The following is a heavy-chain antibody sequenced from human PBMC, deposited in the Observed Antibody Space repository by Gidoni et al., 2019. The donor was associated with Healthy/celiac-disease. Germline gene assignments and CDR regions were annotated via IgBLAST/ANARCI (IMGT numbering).Heavy chain of an antibody. CDR3: AKAGGSFDP. V-gene: IGHV3-30*02. Sequence: QVQLVESGGGVVQPGGDRRLAGAAAGFTFSSYGMHWVRQAPGKGLACVSFIRYDGSNKYYADSVKGRFTISRDNSKNTLYLQMNSLRAEDTAVYYCAKAGGSFDPWGQGTLVTVSS. CDR2: IRYDGSNK. D-gene: IGHD1-26*01. CDR1: GFTFSSYG. J-gene: IGHJ5*02.